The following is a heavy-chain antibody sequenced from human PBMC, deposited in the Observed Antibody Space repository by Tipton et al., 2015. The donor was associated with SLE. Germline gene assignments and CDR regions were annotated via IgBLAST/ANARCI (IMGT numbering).Heavy chain of an antibody. J-gene: IGHJ4*02. CDR3: ARGPPRLVWYYFDY. D-gene: IGHD3-16*01. CDR1: GGSISSGGHY. CDR2: IHASGSSGST. Sequence: TLSLTCTVSGGSISSGGHYWSWIRQPAGKGLEWIGRIHASGSSGSTEYNPSLKSQVTMSVDTSKNQFSLKLSSVTAADTAVYYCARGPPRLVWYYFDYWGQGTLVTVSS. V-gene: IGHV4-61*02.